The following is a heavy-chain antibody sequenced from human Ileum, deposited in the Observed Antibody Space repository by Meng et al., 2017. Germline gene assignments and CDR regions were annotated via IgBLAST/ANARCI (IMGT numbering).Heavy chain of an antibody. CDR1: GGSISSGDYY. Sequence: QVQLPESGPGLVKPSQTLSLTCTVSGGSISSGDYYWSWIRQPPGKGLEWIGYIYYSGSTYYNPSLKSRVTISVDTSKNQFSLKLSSVTAADTAVYYCARENTIFGVVWGSWFDPWGQGTLVTVSS. J-gene: IGHJ5*02. CDR2: IYYSGST. CDR3: ARENTIFGVVWGSWFDP. V-gene: IGHV4-30-4*01. D-gene: IGHD3-3*01.